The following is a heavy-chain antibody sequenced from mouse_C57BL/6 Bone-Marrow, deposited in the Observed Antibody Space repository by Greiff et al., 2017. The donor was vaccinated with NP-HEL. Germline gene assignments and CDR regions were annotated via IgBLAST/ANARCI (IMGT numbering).Heavy chain of an antibody. Sequence: VQLVESGPGLVQPSQSLSITCTVSGFSLTSYGVHWVRQSPGKGLEWLGVIWSGGSTDYNAAFIYRLSISKDNSKSQVFFKMNSLQADDTAIYYCARGIYYGNYHYYYAMDYWGQGTSVTVSS. CDR2: IWSGGST. CDR3: ARGIYYGNYHYYYAMDY. J-gene: IGHJ4*01. CDR1: GFSLTSYG. V-gene: IGHV2-2*01. D-gene: IGHD2-1*01.